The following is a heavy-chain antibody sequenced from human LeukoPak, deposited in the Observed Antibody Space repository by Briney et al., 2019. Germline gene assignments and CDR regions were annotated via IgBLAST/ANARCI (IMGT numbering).Heavy chain of an antibody. D-gene: IGHD3-10*01. J-gene: IGHJ4*02. Sequence: SEPLSPTCAVLGGAFSGYYWSWIRQPPGKGLEWIGEINHSGSTNYTPSLKSRVTISVDTSKNQFSLKLSSVTAADTDVYYCAISSITMVRGVTRAFFDYWGQGTLVTVSS. CDR2: INHSGST. CDR1: GGAFSGYY. CDR3: AISSITMVRGVTRAFFDY. V-gene: IGHV4-34*01.